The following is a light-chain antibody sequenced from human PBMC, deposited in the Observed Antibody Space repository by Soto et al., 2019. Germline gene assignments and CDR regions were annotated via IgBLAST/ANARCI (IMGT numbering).Light chain of an antibody. CDR3: QQYNNWPQT. CDR2: GAS. V-gene: IGKV3-15*01. Sequence: EIVVTQSPATLSVSPGERATLSCRASQSVSSNLAWYQQKPGQAPRLLIHGASTRATGIPARFSGSGSGTDFTLTISSLQSEDFQVYYCQQYNNWPQTFGQGTKVEIK. J-gene: IGKJ1*01. CDR1: QSVSSN.